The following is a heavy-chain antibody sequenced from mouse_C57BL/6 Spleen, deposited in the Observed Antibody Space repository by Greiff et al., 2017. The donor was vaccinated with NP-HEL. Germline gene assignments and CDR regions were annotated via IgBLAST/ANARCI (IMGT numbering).Heavy chain of an antibody. CDR1: GYTFTSYW. Sequence: QVQLKQPGAELVKPGASVKLSCKASGYTFTSYWMHWVKQRPGQGLEWIGMIHPNSGSTNYNEKFKSKATLTVDKSSSTAYMQLSSLTSEDSAVYYCARRGYDYYAMDYWGQGTSVTVSS. D-gene: IGHD2-2*01. CDR2: IHPNSGST. V-gene: IGHV1-64*01. CDR3: ARRGYDYYAMDY. J-gene: IGHJ4*01.